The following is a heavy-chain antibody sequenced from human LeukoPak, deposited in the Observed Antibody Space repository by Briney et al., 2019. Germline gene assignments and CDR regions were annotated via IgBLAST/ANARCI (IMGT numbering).Heavy chain of an antibody. CDR2: ISYDGSNK. Sequence: GGSLRLSCAASGFTFSSYAMHWVRQAPGKGLEWVAVISYDGSNKYYADSVKGRFTISRDNSKNTLYLQMNSLRAEDTAVYYCARDWWGLYYFPYYYGMDVWGKGTTVTVSS. J-gene: IGHJ6*04. CDR3: ARDWWGLYYFPYYYGMDV. CDR1: GFTFSSYA. V-gene: IGHV3-30*04. D-gene: IGHD3-22*01.